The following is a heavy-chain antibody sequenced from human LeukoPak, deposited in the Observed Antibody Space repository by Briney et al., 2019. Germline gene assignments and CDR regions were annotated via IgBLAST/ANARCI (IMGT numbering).Heavy chain of an antibody. D-gene: IGHD3-10*01. CDR2: ISGSGGST. V-gene: IGHV3-23*01. CDR1: GFTFSSYA. J-gene: IGHJ6*02. Sequence: GGSLRLSCAASGFTFSSYAMSWVRQAPGKGLEWVSAISGSGGSTYYPDSVKGRFTISRDNSKNTLYLQMNSLRAEDTAVYYCARDLRYYGSGSPYYGMDVWGQGTTVTVSS. CDR3: ARDLRYYGSGSPYYGMDV.